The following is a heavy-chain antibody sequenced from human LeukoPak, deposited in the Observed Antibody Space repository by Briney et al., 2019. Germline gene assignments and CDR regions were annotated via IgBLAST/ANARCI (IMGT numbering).Heavy chain of an antibody. CDR1: GFTFSDYY. J-gene: IGHJ4*02. CDR2: ITTSGSTI. V-gene: IGHV3-11*01. Sequence: PGGSLRLSCAASGFTFSDYYMSWIRHAPGKGLEWVSYITTSGSTIYYADSVKGRFTISRDNAKNSLYLQMNSLRAEDTAVYYCARGRYCSGGTCHSGAGGFGYWGQGTLVTVSS. D-gene: IGHD2-15*01. CDR3: ARGRYCSGGTCHSGAGGFGY.